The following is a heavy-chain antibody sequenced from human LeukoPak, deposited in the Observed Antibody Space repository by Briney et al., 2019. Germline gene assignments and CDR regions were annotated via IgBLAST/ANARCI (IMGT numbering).Heavy chain of an antibody. Sequence: GGCLRLSCAASGFTFSSYGMHWVRQAPGKGLECVAFIQYDGSNKYYTDSVKGRFTISRDNSKNTLYLQMNSLRPEDTAVYYCAKITIFGVGIDYWGQGTLVTVSS. D-gene: IGHD3-3*01. V-gene: IGHV3-30*02. CDR3: AKITIFGVGIDY. CDR1: GFTFSSYG. J-gene: IGHJ4*02. CDR2: IQYDGSNK.